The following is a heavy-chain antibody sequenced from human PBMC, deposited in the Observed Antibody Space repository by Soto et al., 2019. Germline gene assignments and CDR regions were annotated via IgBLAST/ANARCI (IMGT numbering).Heavy chain of an antibody. V-gene: IGHV3-23*01. CDR1: GFTFSTHA. CDR3: ARVGIGYCSKQSCLYHFDH. Sequence: GGSLRLSCAASGFTFSTHAMSWVRQAPGKGLEWVSTISGSADSTYYADSVKGRFTISRDNSKNTLYLQMNRLRVEDTAVYYSARVGIGYCSKQSCLYHFDHWGPGTLVTVSS. D-gene: IGHD2-2*03. CDR2: ISGSADST. J-gene: IGHJ4*02.